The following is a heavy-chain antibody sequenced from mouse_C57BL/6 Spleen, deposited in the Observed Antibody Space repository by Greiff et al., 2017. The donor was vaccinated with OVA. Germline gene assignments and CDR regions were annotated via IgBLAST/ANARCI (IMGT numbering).Heavy chain of an antibody. D-gene: IGHD2-4*01. Sequence: QVQLQQPGPELVTPGASVTLSCTASGYTFTSYWMHWVRQRPGQGLEWIGNINPSNGGTNYNEKFKSKATLTVDKSSSTAYMQLSSLTSEDSAVYYCARFDYDGWFAYWGQGTLVTVSA. J-gene: IGHJ3*01. CDR3: ARFDYDGWFAY. CDR1: GYTFTSYW. CDR2: INPSNGGT. V-gene: IGHV1-53*01.